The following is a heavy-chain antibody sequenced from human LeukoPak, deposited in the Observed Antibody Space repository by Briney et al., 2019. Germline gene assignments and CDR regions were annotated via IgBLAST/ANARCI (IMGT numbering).Heavy chain of an antibody. CDR2: ISGSGGST. CDR3: AMKGIAVAGTADY. V-gene: IGHV3-23*01. CDR1: GFTFSSYA. Sequence: GGSLRLSCAASGFTFSSYAMSWVRQAPGKGLEWVSAISGSGGSTYYAVSVKGRFTISRDNSKNTLYLQMNSLRAEDTAVYYCAMKGIAVAGTADYWGQGTLVTVSS. J-gene: IGHJ4*02. D-gene: IGHD6-19*01.